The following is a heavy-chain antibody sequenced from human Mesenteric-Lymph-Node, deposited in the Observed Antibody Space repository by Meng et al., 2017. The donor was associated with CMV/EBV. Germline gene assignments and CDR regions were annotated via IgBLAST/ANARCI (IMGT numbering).Heavy chain of an antibody. CDR2: IRWNGGST. D-gene: IGHD2-2*01. Sequence: LSLTCAASGFTFSTYWMSWVRQAPGKGLEWVSGIRWNGGSTGYADSVKGRFTISRDNAKNSLYLQMNSLSAEDTGLYYCARDTGYQLLQPFLDSGGQG. CDR3: ARDTGYQLLQPFLDS. J-gene: IGHJ4*02. V-gene: IGHV3-20*04. CDR1: GFTFSTYW.